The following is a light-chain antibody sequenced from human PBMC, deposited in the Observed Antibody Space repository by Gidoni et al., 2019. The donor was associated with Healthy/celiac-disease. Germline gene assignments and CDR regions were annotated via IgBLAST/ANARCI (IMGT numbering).Light chain of an antibody. V-gene: IGKV1-8*01. CDR2: AAS. Sequence: AIRMTQSPSSFSASTGDRVTITCRASPGISSYIAWYQQQPGRAPELLIYAASTLQSGVPSRFSGSGSGTDFTLTISCLQSEDFATYYCQQYYSYPLTFXGXTKVEIK. CDR1: PGISSY. CDR3: QQYYSYPLT. J-gene: IGKJ4*01.